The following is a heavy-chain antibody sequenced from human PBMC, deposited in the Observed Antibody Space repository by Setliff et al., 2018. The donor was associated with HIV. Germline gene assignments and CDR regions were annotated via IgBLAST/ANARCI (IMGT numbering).Heavy chain of an antibody. CDR1: GYTFTSYY. D-gene: IGHD3-3*01. CDR3: ATEGHFGVVINDAIDI. CDR2: INPSGGST. V-gene: IGHV1-46*01. Sequence: GASVKVSCKASGYTFTSYYMHWVRQAPGQGLEWMGIINPSGGSTSYAQKFQGRVTMTRDTSTSTVYMELSSLRSEDTAVYYCATEGHFGVVINDAIDIWGQGTMVTVSS. J-gene: IGHJ3*02.